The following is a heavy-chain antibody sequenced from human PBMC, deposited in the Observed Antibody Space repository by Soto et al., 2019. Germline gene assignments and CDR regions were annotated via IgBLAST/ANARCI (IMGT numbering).Heavy chain of an antibody. J-gene: IGHJ4*02. V-gene: IGHV3-33*01. CDR1: GFTFSSYG. D-gene: IGHD6-19*01. CDR3: ARAISSSGWYSSVDY. Sequence: QVQLVESGGGVVQPGRSLRLSCAASGFTFSSYGMHWVRQAPGKGLAWVAVIWYDGSNKYYADSGKGRFTISRDNSKNTRFLQMNSLRAEDTAVYYCARAISSSGWYSSVDYWGQGTLVTVSS. CDR2: IWYDGSNK.